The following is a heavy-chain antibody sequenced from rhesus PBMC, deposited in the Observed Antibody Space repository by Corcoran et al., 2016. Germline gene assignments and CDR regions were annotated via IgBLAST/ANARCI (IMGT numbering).Heavy chain of an antibody. CDR1: GGSISSNY. D-gene: IGHD3-3*01. CDR3: ARVGYYNFWSGYFKNNSLDV. V-gene: IGHV4-173*01. J-gene: IGHJ5-2*02. Sequence: QLQLQESGPGLVKPSETLSLTCAVSGGSISSNYWSWIRQPPGKGLEWIGRFSGSGWNTHYNPSPKSRIPISTDTSKNQFSLMLSSVTAADTAVYYCARVGYYNFWSGYFKNNSLDVWGRGVLVTVSS. CDR2: FSGSGWNT.